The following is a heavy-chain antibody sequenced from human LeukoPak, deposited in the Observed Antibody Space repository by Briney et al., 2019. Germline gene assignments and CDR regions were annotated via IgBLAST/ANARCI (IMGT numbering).Heavy chain of an antibody. V-gene: IGHV4-34*01. CDR3: ARTTYYYDSSGYYYFDY. J-gene: IGHJ4*02. CDR2: INHSGST. Sequence: SETLSLTCTVSGGSISSHYYWIWIRQPPGKGLEWIGEINHSGSTNYNPSLKSRVTISVDTSKNQFSLKLSSVTAADTAVYYCARTTYYYDSSGYYYFDYWGQGTLVTVSS. D-gene: IGHD3-22*01. CDR1: GGSISSHYY.